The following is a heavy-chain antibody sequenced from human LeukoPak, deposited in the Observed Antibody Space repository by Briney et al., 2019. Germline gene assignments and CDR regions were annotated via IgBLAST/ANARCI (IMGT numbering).Heavy chain of an antibody. D-gene: IGHD4-17*01. CDR2: ISYDGSNK. Sequence: GGSLRLSCAASGFTFSSYAMHWVRQAPGKGLEWVAVISYDGSNKYYADSVKGRFTISRDNSKNTLYLQMNSLRAEDMAVYYCARGHDYGDYPRDYWGQGTLVTVSS. CDR1: GFTFSSYA. CDR3: ARGHDYGDYPRDY. V-gene: IGHV3-30-3*01. J-gene: IGHJ4*02.